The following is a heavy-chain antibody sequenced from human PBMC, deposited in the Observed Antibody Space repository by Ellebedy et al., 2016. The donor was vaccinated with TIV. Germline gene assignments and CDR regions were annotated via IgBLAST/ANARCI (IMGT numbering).Heavy chain of an antibody. CDR1: GFTFSDYS. Sequence: GESLKISCAASGFTFSDYSMNWVRQAPGKGLEWVSSISSSGNYRYHGDSVKGRFTISRDNAKNSLYLQMNSLRAEDTAVYYCAREKSGHKWNDGSDSWGQGTLVTVSS. J-gene: IGHJ4*02. CDR3: AREKSGHKWNDGSDS. V-gene: IGHV3-21*01. D-gene: IGHD1-1*01. CDR2: ISSSGNYR.